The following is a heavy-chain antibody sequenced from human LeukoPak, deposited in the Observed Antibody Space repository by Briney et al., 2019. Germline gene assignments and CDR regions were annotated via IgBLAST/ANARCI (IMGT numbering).Heavy chain of an antibody. Sequence: GGSLRLSCAASGFTFSDAWVSWVRQAPGMGLEWVGRIKSKTDGGATDYAAPVKGGFTISRDDSSGTLYLLMNSLKTEDTAVYYCSTSLRGSDCCLDYWGQGTLVAVSS. V-gene: IGHV3-15*01. CDR3: STSLRGSDCCLDY. J-gene: IGHJ4*02. D-gene: IGHD2-21*02. CDR1: GFTFSDAW. CDR2: IKSKTDGGAT.